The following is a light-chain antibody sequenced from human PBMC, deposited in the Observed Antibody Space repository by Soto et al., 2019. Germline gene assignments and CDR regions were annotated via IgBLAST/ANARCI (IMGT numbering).Light chain of an antibody. CDR2: EVT. CDR1: SSDVGGYNY. J-gene: IGLJ1*01. CDR3: SSYTSRSTLV. Sequence: QSALTQPASVSGSPGQSITISCTGTSSDVGGYNYVSWYQQYPGKAPKLMIYEVTNRPSGVSNRFSGSKSGNTASLTISGLQAEDEADYYCSSYTSRSTLVFGTGTKLTVL. V-gene: IGLV2-14*01.